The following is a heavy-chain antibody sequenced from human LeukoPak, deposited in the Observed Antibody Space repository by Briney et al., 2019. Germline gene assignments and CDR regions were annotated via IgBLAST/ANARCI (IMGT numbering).Heavy chain of an antibody. CDR3: AKDPTHYRVWDSYESIGLSY. CDR1: GFTFSSYA. J-gene: IGHJ4*02. V-gene: IGHV3-30*04. D-gene: IGHD3-22*01. CDR2: ISYDGSNK. Sequence: GGSLRLSCAASGFTFSSYAMHWVRQAPGKGLEWVAVISYDGSNKYYADSVKGRFTISRDNSKSTLNLQMNSLRAEDTAVYYCAKDPTHYRVWDSYESIGLSYWGQGTPVTVSS.